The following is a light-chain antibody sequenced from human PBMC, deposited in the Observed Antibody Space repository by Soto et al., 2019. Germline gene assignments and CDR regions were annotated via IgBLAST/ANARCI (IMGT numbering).Light chain of an antibody. CDR1: NSNIGGNT. J-gene: IGLJ2*01. V-gene: IGLV1-44*01. Sequence: QSVLTQPPSGSGTPGQRVTISCSGSNSNIGGNTVNWYQQLPATAPKLLIHDNAQRPSGVPDRFSGSKSGTSASLAISGLQSEDEADYYCAAWDDSLKGPIFGGGTQLTVL. CDR2: DNA. CDR3: AAWDDSLKGPI.